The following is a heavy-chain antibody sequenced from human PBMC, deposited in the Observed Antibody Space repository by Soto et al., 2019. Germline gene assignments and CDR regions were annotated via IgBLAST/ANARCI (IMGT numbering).Heavy chain of an antibody. CDR1: GGTFSSYA. CDR3: ARDRFYYDSSGYYYVGAIDI. V-gene: IGHV1-69*13. D-gene: IGHD3-22*01. J-gene: IGHJ3*02. Sequence: SVKVSCKASGGTFSSYAISWVRQAPGQGLEWMGGIIPIFGTANYAQKFQGRVTITADESTSTAYMELSSLRSEDTAVYYCARDRFYYDSSGYYYVGAIDIWGQGKKGTV. CDR2: IIPIFGTA.